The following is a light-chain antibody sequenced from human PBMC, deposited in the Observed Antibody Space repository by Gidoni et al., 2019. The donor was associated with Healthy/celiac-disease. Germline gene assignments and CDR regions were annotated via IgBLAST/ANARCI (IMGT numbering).Light chain of an antibody. CDR1: QGVTSSY. CDR3: LQYGTSPPELT. J-gene: IGKJ4*01. Sequence: EIVLTQSPGTLSLSPGESATLSCRASQGVTSSYLAWYQQKPGQAPRLLIYGASSRATGIPDRFSGSGSGTDFILTISRLEPEDFAVYYCLQYGTSPPELTFGGGTKVEIK. CDR2: GAS. V-gene: IGKV3-20*01.